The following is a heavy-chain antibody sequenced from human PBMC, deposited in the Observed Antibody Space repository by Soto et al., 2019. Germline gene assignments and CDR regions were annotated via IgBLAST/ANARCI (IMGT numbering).Heavy chain of an antibody. D-gene: IGHD6-13*01. CDR2: ISHDGGAT. CDR3: AKDWGSSGWYNWFDP. CDR1: GFTFSTSG. Sequence: QVQLVESGGGVVQSGRSLRLSCAASGFTFSTSGMHWIRQAPGKGLEWVAMISHDGGATYYVDSVKGRFTISRDTDKNTLHLQMDSLRPEETATYYCAKDWGSSGWYNWFDPWGQGTLVTGSS. V-gene: IGHV3-30*18. J-gene: IGHJ5*02.